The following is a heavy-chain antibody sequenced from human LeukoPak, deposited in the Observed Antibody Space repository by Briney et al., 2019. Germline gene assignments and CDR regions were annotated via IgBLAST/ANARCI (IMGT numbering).Heavy chain of an antibody. Sequence: GESLRISCKGSGYSFTSYWIGWVRQMPGKGLEWMGIIYPGDSDTRYSPSFQGQVTISADKSISTAYLQWSSLKASDSAMYYCATNTMFRGIHAFDIWGQGTMVTDSS. V-gene: IGHV5-51*01. CDR1: GYSFTSYW. J-gene: IGHJ3*02. CDR2: IYPGDSDT. D-gene: IGHD3-10*01. CDR3: ATNTMFRGIHAFDI.